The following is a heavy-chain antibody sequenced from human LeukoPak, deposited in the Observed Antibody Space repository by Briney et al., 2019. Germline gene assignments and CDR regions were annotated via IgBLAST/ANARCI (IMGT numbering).Heavy chain of an antibody. CDR3: ARYSSRVVVTAMPAMGDAFDI. V-gene: IGHV1-46*01. J-gene: IGHJ3*02. CDR2: INPSGGST. D-gene: IGHD2-21*02. CDR1: GYTFTSYY. Sequence: ASVKVSCKASGYTFTSYYMHWVRQAPGQGPEWMGVINPSGGSTSYAQKFQGRVTMTRDMSTSTVYMELSSLRSEDAAVYYCARYSSRVVVTAMPAMGDAFDIWGQGTMVTVSS.